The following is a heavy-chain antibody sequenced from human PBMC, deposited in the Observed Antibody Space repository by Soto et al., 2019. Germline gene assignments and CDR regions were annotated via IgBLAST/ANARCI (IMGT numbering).Heavy chain of an antibody. CDR1: GFSFSSYA. V-gene: IGHV3-23*01. CDR3: AKDGGYWSGGYCPPGP. CDR2: LSASGDRT. Sequence: EVQLLESGGGLVQPGGTLRLSCVVSGFSFSSYAMSWVRQAPGKGLEWVSGLSASGDRTYYADSVKGRFTISRDNSKSTRDLQMDSLRADDTAVYYCAKDGGYWSGGYCPPGPWGQGTLVTVSS. D-gene: IGHD2-15*01. J-gene: IGHJ5*02.